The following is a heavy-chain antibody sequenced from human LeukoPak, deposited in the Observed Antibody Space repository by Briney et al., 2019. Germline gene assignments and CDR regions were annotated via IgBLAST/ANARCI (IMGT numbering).Heavy chain of an antibody. CDR2: ISAYNGNT. CDR3: ARAGYDILTGYFAGNWFDP. D-gene: IGHD3-9*01. J-gene: IGHJ5*02. V-gene: IGHV1-18*01. CDR1: GYTFTSYG. Sequence: GASVKVSRKASGYTFTSYGISWVRQAPGQGLEWMGWISAYNGNTNYAQKLQGRVTMTTDTSTSTAYMELRSLRSDDTAVYYCARAGYDILTGYFAGNWFDPWGQGTLVTVSS.